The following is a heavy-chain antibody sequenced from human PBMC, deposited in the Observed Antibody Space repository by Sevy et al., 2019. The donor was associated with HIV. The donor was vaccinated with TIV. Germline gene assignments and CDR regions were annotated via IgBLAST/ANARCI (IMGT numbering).Heavy chain of an antibody. CDR3: ARDFTIFGVVSGIDY. Sequence: GGSLRLSCAASGFTFRSYSMNWVRQAPGKGLEWLSSISDDSRYIYYSESVKGRFTISRANAKSSLYLQMNSLRVEDTAIYYCARDFTIFGVVSGIDYWGQGNLVTVSS. V-gene: IGHV3-21*01. D-gene: IGHD3-3*01. CDR2: ISDDSRYI. CDR1: GFTFRSYS. J-gene: IGHJ4*02.